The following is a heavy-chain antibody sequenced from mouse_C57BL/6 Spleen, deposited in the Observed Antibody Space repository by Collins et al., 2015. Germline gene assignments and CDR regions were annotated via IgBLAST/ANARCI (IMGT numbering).Heavy chain of an antibody. J-gene: IGHJ2*01. CDR2: T. V-gene: IGHV1-26*01. CDR3: ARRFITTVVATDFDY. D-gene: IGHD1-1*01. Sequence: TDYNQKFKGKATLTVDKSSSTAYMELRSLTSEDSAVYYCARRFITTVVATDFDYWGQGTTLTVSS.